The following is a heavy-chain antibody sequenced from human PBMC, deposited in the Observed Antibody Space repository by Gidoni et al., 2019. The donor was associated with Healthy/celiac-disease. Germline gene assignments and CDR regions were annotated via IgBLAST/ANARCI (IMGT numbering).Heavy chain of an antibody. J-gene: IGHJ5*02. CDR1: GFSLSTSGVG. CDR2: IYWNDDK. Sequence: QITLKESGPTLVKPTQTLTLTCTFSGFSLSTSGVGVGWIRQPPGKALEWLALIYWNDDKRYSPSLKSRLTITKDTSKNQVVLTMTNMDPVDTATYYCAHSSRPVLLWFGELLGWFDPWGQGTLVTVSS. V-gene: IGHV2-5*01. D-gene: IGHD3-10*01. CDR3: AHSSRPVLLWFGELLGWFDP.